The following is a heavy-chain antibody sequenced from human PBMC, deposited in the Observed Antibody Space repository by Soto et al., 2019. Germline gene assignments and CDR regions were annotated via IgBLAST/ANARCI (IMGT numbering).Heavy chain of an antibody. CDR2: MNPNSGNT. CDR1: GYTFTSYD. V-gene: IGHV1-8*01. CDR3: ARARPLGYCSSTSCYLPIDP. Sequence: ASVKVSCKASGYTFTSYDINWVRQATGQGLEWMGWMNPNSGNTGYAQKFQGRVTMTTDTSTSTAYMELRSLRSDDTAVYYCARARPLGYCSSTSCYLPIDPWGQGTLVTVSS. D-gene: IGHD2-2*01. J-gene: IGHJ5*02.